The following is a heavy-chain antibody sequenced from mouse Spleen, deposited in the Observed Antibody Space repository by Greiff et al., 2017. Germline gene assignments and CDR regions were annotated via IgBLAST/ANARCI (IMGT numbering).Heavy chain of an antibody. CDR3: ARSDDYDGYAMDY. J-gene: IGHJ4*01. CDR2: IRNKANGYTT. V-gene: IGHV7-3*01. D-gene: IGHD2-4*01. Sequence: EVKLMESGGGLVQPGGSLSLSCAASGFTFTDYYMSWVRQPPGKALEWLGFIRNKANGYTTEYSASVKGRFTISRDNSQSILYLQMNALRAEDSATYYCARSDDYDGYAMDYWGQGTSVTVSS. CDR1: GFTFTDYY.